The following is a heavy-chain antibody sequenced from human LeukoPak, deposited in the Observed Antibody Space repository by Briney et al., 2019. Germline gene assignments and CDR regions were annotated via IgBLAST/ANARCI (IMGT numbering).Heavy chain of an antibody. CDR2: ISSSSSYI. V-gene: IGHV3-21*01. J-gene: IGHJ4*02. D-gene: IGHD4-17*01. Sequence: GGSLRPSCAASGFTFSSYSMNWVRQAPGKGLEWVSSISSSSSYIYYADSVKGRFTISRDNAKNSLYLQMNSLRAEDTAVYYCARDHEEGDYIPAVIFDYWGQGTLVTVSS. CDR1: GFTFSSYS. CDR3: ARDHEEGDYIPAVIFDY.